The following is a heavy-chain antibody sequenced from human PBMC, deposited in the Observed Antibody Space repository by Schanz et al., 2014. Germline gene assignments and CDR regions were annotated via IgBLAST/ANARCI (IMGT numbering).Heavy chain of an antibody. CDR1: GFTFSSYL. J-gene: IGHJ6*02. Sequence: EVQLVESGGGLVQPGGSLTLSCAASGFTFSSYLMSWVRQAPGKGLEWVSSITASGDYMHYADSVKGRFTISRDNARNSLYLQMNSLRAEDTAVYYCARQRSYFYAMDVWGQGTTVTVSS. CDR3: ARQRSYFYAMDV. V-gene: IGHV3-21*04. CDR2: ITASGDYM.